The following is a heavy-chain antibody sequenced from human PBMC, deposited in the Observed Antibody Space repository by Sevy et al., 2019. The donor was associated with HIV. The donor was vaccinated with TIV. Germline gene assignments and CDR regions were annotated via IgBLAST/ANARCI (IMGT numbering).Heavy chain of an antibody. CDR1: GFTFSDHY. CDR3: ATQAGIAAAGRVFDY. D-gene: IGHD6-13*01. V-gene: IGHV3-72*01. Sequence: GGSLRLSCAASGFTFSDHYMEWVRQAPGKGLEWVGRTRNKADSYTTEYAASGKGSFTISTDDSKNYLYLQMNSLKTEDTAVYYCATQAGIAAAGRVFDYWGQGSLVTVSS. CDR2: TRNKADSYTT. J-gene: IGHJ4*02.